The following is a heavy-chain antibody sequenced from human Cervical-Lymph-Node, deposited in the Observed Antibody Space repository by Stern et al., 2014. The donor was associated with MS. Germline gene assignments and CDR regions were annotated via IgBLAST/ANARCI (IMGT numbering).Heavy chain of an antibody. Sequence: VQLVQSGAEVKKPGASVTVSCKASGYTFTSYGINWVRQAPGQGLEWLGWITVNNGYTNDAQNLQGRVTMTTDTSTNTAYMELKSLRSDDTAVYYCARLTKYNILTGYYEVGYWFDPWGQGTLVTVSS. J-gene: IGHJ5*02. CDR1: GYTFTSYG. CDR3: ARLTKYNILTGYYEVGYWFDP. CDR2: ITVNNGYT. V-gene: IGHV1-18*01. D-gene: IGHD3-9*01.